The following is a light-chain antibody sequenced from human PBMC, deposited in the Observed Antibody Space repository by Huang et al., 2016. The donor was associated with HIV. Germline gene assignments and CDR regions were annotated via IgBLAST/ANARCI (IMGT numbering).Light chain of an antibody. Sequence: EIVMTQSPATLSVSPGERATLSCRASQSVSSNLAWYQQNPGQAPRLLIYGASPRVTGIPARFSGSGSGTEFTLTISSLQSEDFAVYYCQHYNNWPSTFGQGTKLEIK. J-gene: IGKJ2*01. V-gene: IGKV3-15*01. CDR3: QHYNNWPST. CDR2: GAS. CDR1: QSVSSN.